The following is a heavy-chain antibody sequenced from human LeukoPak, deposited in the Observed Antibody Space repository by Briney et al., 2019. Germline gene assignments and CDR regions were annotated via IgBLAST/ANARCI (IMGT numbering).Heavy chain of an antibody. CDR1: GFTFSNAW. Sequence: PGGSLRLSCAASGFTFSNAWMSWVRQAPGKGLEWVCRIKSNTDGGTTDYAAPVKGRFTISRDDSKNTLYLQMTSLKTEDTAVYYCTTDGVVVPAAADYWGQGTLVTVSS. V-gene: IGHV3-15*01. J-gene: IGHJ4*02. CDR3: TTDGVVVPAAADY. D-gene: IGHD2-2*01. CDR2: IKSNTDGGTT.